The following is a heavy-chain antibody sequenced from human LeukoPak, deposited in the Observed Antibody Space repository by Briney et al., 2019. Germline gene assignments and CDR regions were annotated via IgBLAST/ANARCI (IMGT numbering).Heavy chain of an antibody. V-gene: IGHV3-23*01. CDR1: GFTFSNHA. CDR3: AKNVVFTRYFDS. CDR2: ISGGGRTT. J-gene: IGHJ4*02. Sequence: GGSLRLSCAASGFTFSNHAMSWVRQAPGKGLQWVSVISGGGRTTEYADSVKGRFTVSRDNSVNTLSLHMDSLRVEDTAIYYCAKNVVFTRYFDSWGQGALVTVSS. D-gene: IGHD2-21*01.